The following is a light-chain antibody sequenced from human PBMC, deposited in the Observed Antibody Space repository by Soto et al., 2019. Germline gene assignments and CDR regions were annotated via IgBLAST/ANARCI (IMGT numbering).Light chain of an antibody. CDR1: SSNIGAGYD. V-gene: IGLV1-40*01. J-gene: IGLJ2*01. CDR2: GNN. CDR3: QSYDSSLSGPV. Sequence: QSVVTQPPPVSGAPGQRVTISCTGSSSNIGAGYDVHWYQQLPGTAPKLLIYGNNNRPSGVPDRFSGSKSGTSASLAITGLQAEDEADYYCQSYDSSLSGPVFGGGTKVTVI.